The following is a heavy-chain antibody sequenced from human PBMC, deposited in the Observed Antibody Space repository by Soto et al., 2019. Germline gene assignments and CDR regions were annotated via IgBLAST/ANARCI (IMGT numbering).Heavy chain of an antibody. CDR3: ARGVQWYCSSIRCPPSYYMDV. Sequence: GGSLRLSCAASGFTFSHYDMHWVRQVTGKGLEWVSGIDSSGDTYYPDSVKGRFTISRENARNSLYLQINSLRAGDTAVYYCARGVQWYCSSIRCPPSYYMDVWGKGTTVTVSS. V-gene: IGHV3-13*01. J-gene: IGHJ6*03. CDR2: IDSSGDT. D-gene: IGHD2-2*01. CDR1: GFTFSHYD.